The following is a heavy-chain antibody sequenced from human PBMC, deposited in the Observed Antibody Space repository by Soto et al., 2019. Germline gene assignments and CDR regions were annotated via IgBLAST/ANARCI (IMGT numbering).Heavy chain of an antibody. Sequence: PGGSLRLSCAASGFTFSSYAMHWVRQAPGKGLEWVAVISYDGSNKYYADSVKGRFTISRDNSKNTLYMQMNSLRAEDTAVYYCARDGSGYDYWGHGTLVTVSS. CDR2: ISYDGSNK. V-gene: IGHV3-30-3*01. D-gene: IGHD3-22*01. J-gene: IGHJ4*01. CDR3: ARDGSGYDY. CDR1: GFTFSSYA.